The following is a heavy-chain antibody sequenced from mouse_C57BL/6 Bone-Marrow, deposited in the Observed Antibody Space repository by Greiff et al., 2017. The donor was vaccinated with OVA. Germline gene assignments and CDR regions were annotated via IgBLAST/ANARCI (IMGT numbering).Heavy chain of an antibody. Sequence: VKLQQPGAELVKPGASVKMSCKASGYTFTSYWITWVKQRPGQGLEWIGDIYPGSGSTNYNEKFKSKATLTVDTSSSTAYMQLSSLTSEDSAVYYCAIYYYGISHWYFDVWGTGTTVTVSS. CDR1: GYTFTSYW. CDR2: IYPGSGST. CDR3: AIYYYGISHWYFDV. J-gene: IGHJ1*03. V-gene: IGHV1-55*01. D-gene: IGHD1-1*01.